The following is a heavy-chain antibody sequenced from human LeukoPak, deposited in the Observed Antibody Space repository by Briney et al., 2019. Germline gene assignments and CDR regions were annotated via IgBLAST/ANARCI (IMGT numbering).Heavy chain of an antibody. CDR3: ASESSGGRLLENNWFDP. J-gene: IGHJ5*02. D-gene: IGHD2-15*01. V-gene: IGHV4-34*01. CDR1: GGSFSGYY. CDR2: INHSGST. Sequence: PSETLSLTCAVYGGSFSGYYWSWIRQPPGKGLEWIGEINHSGSTNYNPSLKSRVTISVDTSKNQFSLKLSSVTAADTAVYYCASESSGGRLLENNWFDPWGQGTLVTVSS.